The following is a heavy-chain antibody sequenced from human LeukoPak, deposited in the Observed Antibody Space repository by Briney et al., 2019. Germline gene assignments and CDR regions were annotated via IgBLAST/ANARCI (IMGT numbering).Heavy chain of an antibody. J-gene: IGHJ4*02. CDR2: NGGRT. V-gene: IGHV3-23*01. Sequence: QPGGSLRLSCAASGIIFGSHGMAWVRQAPGKGLEWVSSNGGRTFYADFVKGRFTISRDNSKNTVSLHMNSLRAEDSAIYRCARAYDKAYDYWGQGTLVTVSS. CDR1: GIIFGSHG. D-gene: IGHD2-21*01. CDR3: ARAYDKAYDY.